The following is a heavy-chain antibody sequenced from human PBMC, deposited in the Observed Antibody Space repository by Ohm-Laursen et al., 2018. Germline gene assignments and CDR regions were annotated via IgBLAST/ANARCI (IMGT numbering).Heavy chain of an antibody. CDR1: GFTFSSYE. CDR2: ISSSGSTI. Sequence: SLRLSCTAPGFTFSSYEMNWVRQAPGKGLEWVSYISSSGSTIYYADSVKGRFTISRDNAKNSLYLQMNSLRAEDTAVYYCASIGAGIAAAGTPYYYYGMDVWGQGTTVTVSS. V-gene: IGHV3-48*03. J-gene: IGHJ6*02. CDR3: ASIGAGIAAAGTPYYYYGMDV. D-gene: IGHD6-13*01.